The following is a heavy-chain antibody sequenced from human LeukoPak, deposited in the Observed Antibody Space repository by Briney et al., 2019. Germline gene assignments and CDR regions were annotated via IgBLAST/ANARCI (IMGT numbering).Heavy chain of an antibody. CDR2: IFYSGST. Sequence: KPPETPSLTCTVPGDSISSYYRSWIRQPPGKGLEWIGYIFYSGSTHYNPSLKSRVTISVDTSKAQFSLKLSFVTAADTAVYYCARHREYYYHGMDVWGQGTTITVSS. CDR3: ARHREYYYHGMDV. J-gene: IGHJ6*02. CDR1: GDSISSYY. V-gene: IGHV4-59*08.